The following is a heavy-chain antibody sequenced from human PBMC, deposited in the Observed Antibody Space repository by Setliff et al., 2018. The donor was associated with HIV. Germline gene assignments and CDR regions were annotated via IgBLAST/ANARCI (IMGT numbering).Heavy chain of an antibody. CDR3: TRIPRKNYNFWTGYFSGYYYGMDV. Sequence: VASVKVSCKASGYTFTNFDINWVRQATGQGLEWMGWMNPDSGNTGYAQKFQGRVTMTRNTSIDTAYMELSSLRSEDTAVYYCTRIPRKNYNFWTGYFSGYYYGMDVWGQGTTVTVSS. CDR2: MNPDSGNT. CDR1: GYTFTNFD. V-gene: IGHV1-8*01. D-gene: IGHD3-3*01. J-gene: IGHJ6*02.